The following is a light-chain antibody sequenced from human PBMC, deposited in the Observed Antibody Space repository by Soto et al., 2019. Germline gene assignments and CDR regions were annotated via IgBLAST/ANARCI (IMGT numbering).Light chain of an antibody. CDR1: QSVSSY. CDR3: QQYGSLPRT. J-gene: IGKJ1*01. V-gene: IGKV3-20*01. CDR2: GAS. Sequence: EIVLTQSPGTLSLSPGERATLSCRASQSVSSYLAWYQQKPGQAPRLLIYGASSRATGIPDRFSGSGSGTDFLLTSSRLEPEDFAVYYCQQYGSLPRTFGQGTKVEIK.